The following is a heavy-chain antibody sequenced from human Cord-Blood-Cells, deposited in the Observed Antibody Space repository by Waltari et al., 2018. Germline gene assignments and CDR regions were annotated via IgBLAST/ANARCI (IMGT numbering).Heavy chain of an antibody. J-gene: IGHJ2*01. CDR1: GGTFSSSA. CDR3: ARDFEVGIVSWYFDL. D-gene: IGHD2-21*01. CDR2: IIPIFGTA. Sequence: QVQLVQSGAEVKKPGSSVKVSCKASGGTFSSSAISWVRQAPGQGLEWMGGIIPIFGTANYAQKFQGRVTITADESTSTAYMELSSLRSEDTAVYYCARDFEVGIVSWYFDLWGRGTLVTVSS. V-gene: IGHV1-69*01.